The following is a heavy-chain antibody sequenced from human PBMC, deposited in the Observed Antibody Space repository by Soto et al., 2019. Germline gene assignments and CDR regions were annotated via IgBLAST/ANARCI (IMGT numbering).Heavy chain of an antibody. Sequence: ASVKVSCKVSGYTLTELSMHWVRQAPGKGLEWMGGFDPEDGETIYAQKFQGRVTMTEDTSTDTAYMELSSLRSEDTAVYYCATDVESDYGSGSYDLDDWGQGTLVSVSS. CDR3: ATDVESDYGSGSYDLDD. V-gene: IGHV1-24*01. J-gene: IGHJ4*02. CDR2: FDPEDGET. D-gene: IGHD3-10*01. CDR1: GYTLTELS.